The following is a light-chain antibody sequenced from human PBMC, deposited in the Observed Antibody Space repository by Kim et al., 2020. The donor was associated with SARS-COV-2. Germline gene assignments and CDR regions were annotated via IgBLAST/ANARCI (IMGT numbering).Light chain of an antibody. CDR3: QQYGALPYT. CDR1: QDISTY. J-gene: IGKJ2*01. V-gene: IGKV1-33*01. CDR2: DAS. Sequence: DIQMTQSPSSLSASVGDRVTITCQASQDISTYLSWYQQKPGRAPKLLIYDASNLETGVPSRLRGRGSGTDFTFTISGLQPEDIGTYYCQQYGALPYTFGQGTKLEI.